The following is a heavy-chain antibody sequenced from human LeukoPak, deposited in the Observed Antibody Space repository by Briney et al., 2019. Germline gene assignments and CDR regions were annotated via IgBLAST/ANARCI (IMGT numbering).Heavy chain of an antibody. CDR3: AGSAAIIGGGWFDA. D-gene: IGHD2-2*02. CDR1: GYCFTRYW. Sequence: GESLKISCKGSGYCFTRYWIGWVRQMTGKGLEWMGILYPGYYDTRKSPSFQGQVTISADKSISTAYLQWSSLEASDTAMYYCAGSAAIIGGGWFDAWGQGTLVTVSS. CDR2: LYPGYYDT. V-gene: IGHV5-51*01. J-gene: IGHJ5*02.